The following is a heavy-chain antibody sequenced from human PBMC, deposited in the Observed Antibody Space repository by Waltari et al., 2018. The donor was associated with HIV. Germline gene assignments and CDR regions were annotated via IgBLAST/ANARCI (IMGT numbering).Heavy chain of an antibody. V-gene: IGHV3-30*18. CDR3: AKGGGSGSYYQEDYYYGMDV. D-gene: IGHD3-10*01. J-gene: IGHJ6*02. CDR1: GFTFSSYG. Sequence: QVQLVESGGGVVQPGRSLRLSCAASGFTFSSYGMHWVRQAPGKGLEWVAVISDDGSNKYYADSVKGRFTISRDNSKNTLYLQMNSLRAEDTAVYYCAKGGGSGSYYQEDYYYGMDVWGQGTTVTVSS. CDR2: ISDDGSNK.